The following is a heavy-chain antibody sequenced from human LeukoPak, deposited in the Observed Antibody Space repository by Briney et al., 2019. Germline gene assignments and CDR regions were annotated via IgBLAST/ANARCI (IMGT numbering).Heavy chain of an antibody. CDR2: IYYSGST. CDR1: GGSISSSSYY. J-gene: IGHJ4*02. V-gene: IGHV4-39*01. Sequence: PSETLSLTCTVSGGSISSSSYYWGWIRQPPGTGLEWIGSIYYSGSTYYNPSLKSRVTISVDTSKNQFSLKLSSVTAADTAVYYCARQIQLWLPIYFDYWGQGTLVTVSS. D-gene: IGHD5-18*01. CDR3: ARQIQLWLPIYFDY.